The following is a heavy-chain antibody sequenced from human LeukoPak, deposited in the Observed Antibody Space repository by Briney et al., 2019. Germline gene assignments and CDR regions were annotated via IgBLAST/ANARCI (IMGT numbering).Heavy chain of an antibody. Sequence: PGGSLRLSCAASGFTFTSYAMSWVRQAPGKGLEWVSAISGSGGSTYYADSVKGRFTISRDNSKNTLYLQLNSLRAEDTAVYYCAKSTMIVVVMGSFDYGGQGTLVTVPS. J-gene: IGHJ4*02. CDR2: ISGSGGST. D-gene: IGHD3-22*01. V-gene: IGHV3-23*01. CDR3: AKSTMIVVVMGSFDY. CDR1: GFTFTSYA.